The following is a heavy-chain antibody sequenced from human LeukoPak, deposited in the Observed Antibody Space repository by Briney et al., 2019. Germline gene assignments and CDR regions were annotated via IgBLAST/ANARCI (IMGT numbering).Heavy chain of an antibody. Sequence: PSQTLSLTCTVSGGSISSGDYYWSWIRQPPGKGLELIGYIYYSGSTYYNPSLKSRVTISVDTSKNQFSLKLSSVTAADTAVYYCARRGSVASGGWLLTLDYWGQGTLVTVSS. V-gene: IGHV4-30-4*08. J-gene: IGHJ4*02. CDR2: IYYSGST. CDR3: ARRGSVASGGWLLTLDY. D-gene: IGHD5-24*01. CDR1: GGSISSGDYY.